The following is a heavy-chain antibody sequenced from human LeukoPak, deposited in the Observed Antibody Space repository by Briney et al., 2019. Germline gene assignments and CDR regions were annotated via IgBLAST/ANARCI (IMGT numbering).Heavy chain of an antibody. CDR3: AKVGSSGWYYFDY. CDR1: GFTFSSYA. V-gene: IGHV3-23*01. D-gene: IGHD6-19*01. CDR2: ISGSGGST. Sequence: GGSLRLSCAASGFTFSSYAMSWARQAPGKGLEWVSAISGSGGSTYYADSVKGRFTISRDNSKNTLYLQMNSLRAEDTAVYYCAKVGSSGWYYFDYWGQGTLVTVSS. J-gene: IGHJ4*02.